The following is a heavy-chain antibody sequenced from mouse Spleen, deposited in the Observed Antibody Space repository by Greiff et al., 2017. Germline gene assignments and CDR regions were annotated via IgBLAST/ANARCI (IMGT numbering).Heavy chain of an antibody. Sequence: VMLVESGPGLVAPSQSLSITCTVSGFSLTSYGVHWVRQPPGKGLEWLVVIWSDGSTTYNSALKSRLSISKDNSKSQVFLKMNSLQTDDTAMYYCARTYYRYDDAMDYWGQGTSVTVSS. J-gene: IGHJ4*01. CDR2: IWSDGST. CDR3: ARTYYRYDDAMDY. D-gene: IGHD2-14*01. V-gene: IGHV2-6*02. CDR1: GFSLTSYG.